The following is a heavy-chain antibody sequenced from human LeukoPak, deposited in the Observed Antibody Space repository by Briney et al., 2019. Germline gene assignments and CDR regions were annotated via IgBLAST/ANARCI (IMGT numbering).Heavy chain of an antibody. CDR3: ARQFLEWPNYYYYYMDV. J-gene: IGHJ6*03. D-gene: IGHD3-3*01. CDR2: INTDGSST. Sequence: GGSLRLSCAASGFTFSSYWMHWVRQAPGKGLVWVSRINTDGSSTSYADSVKGRFTISRDNAKNTLYLQMNSLRAEDTAVYYCARQFLEWPNYYYYYMDVWGKGTTVTVSS. V-gene: IGHV3-74*01. CDR1: GFTFSSYW.